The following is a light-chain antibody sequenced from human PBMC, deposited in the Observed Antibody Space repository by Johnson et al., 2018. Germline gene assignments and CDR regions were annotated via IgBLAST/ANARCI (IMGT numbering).Light chain of an antibody. Sequence: QSVLTQPPSVSAAPGQKVTISCSGSSSNIGNNYVSWYQQLPGTAPKLLIYENNKRPSGIPDRLSGSQSGTSATLGITGLQTGDEADYYCGTWDSSLSAGNVFGTGTKVTVI. V-gene: IGLV1-51*02. CDR3: GTWDSSLSAGNV. J-gene: IGLJ1*01. CDR2: ENN. CDR1: SSNIGNNY.